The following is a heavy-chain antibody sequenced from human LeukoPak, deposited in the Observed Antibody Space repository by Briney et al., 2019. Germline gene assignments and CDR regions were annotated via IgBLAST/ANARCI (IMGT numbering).Heavy chain of an antibody. Sequence: SQTLSLTCAISGDSVSSNSAAWNWIRQSPSRGLEWLGRTYYRSKWYNDYAVSVKSRITINPDTSKNQFSLQLNSVTPEDTAVYYCARDRGSSSWSLYHHYYYYGMDVWGQGTTVTVSS. CDR2: TYYRSKWYN. D-gene: IGHD6-13*01. CDR1: GDSVSSNSAA. CDR3: ARDRGSSSWSLYHHYYYYGMDV. V-gene: IGHV6-1*01. J-gene: IGHJ6*02.